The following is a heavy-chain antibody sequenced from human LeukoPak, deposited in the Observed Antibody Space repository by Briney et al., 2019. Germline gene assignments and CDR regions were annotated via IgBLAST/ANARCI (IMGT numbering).Heavy chain of an antibody. CDR2: ISSSSSYI. V-gene: IGHV3-21*01. J-gene: IGHJ4*02. CDR3: ASKILSVGATSGDY. D-gene: IGHD1-26*01. CDR1: GFTFSSYS. Sequence: PGGSLRLSCAASGFTFSSYSMNWVRQAPGKGLEWVSSISSSSSYIYYADSVKGRFTISRDNAKNSLYLQMNSLRAEDTAVYYCASKILSVGATSGDYWGQGTLVTVSS.